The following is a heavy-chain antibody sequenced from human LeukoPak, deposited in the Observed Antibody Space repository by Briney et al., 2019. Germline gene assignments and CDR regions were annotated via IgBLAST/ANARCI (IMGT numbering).Heavy chain of an antibody. Sequence: SETLSLTCTVSGGSISSSSYYWGWIRQPPGKGLEWIGSIYYSGSTYYDPSLKSRVTISVDTSKNQFSLKLSSVTAADTAVYYCARQFMQQLVDNGMDVWGQGTTVTVSS. J-gene: IGHJ6*02. CDR1: GGSISSSSYY. CDR2: IYYSGST. V-gene: IGHV4-39*01. CDR3: ARQFMQQLVDNGMDV. D-gene: IGHD6-13*01.